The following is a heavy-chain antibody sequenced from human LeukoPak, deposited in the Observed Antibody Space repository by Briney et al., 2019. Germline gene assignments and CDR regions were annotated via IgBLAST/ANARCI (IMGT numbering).Heavy chain of an antibody. CDR1: GGSFSGYY. J-gene: IGHJ5*02. CDR3: ARRPLGYSSGWYLNWFDP. V-gene: IGHV4-34*01. Sequence: PSETLSLTCAVYGGSFSGYYRSWIRQPPGKGLEWIGEINHSGSTNYNPSLKSRVTISVDTSKNQFSLKLSSVTAADTAVYYCARRPLGYSSGWYLNWFDPWGQGTLSPSPQ. CDR2: INHSGST. D-gene: IGHD6-19*01.